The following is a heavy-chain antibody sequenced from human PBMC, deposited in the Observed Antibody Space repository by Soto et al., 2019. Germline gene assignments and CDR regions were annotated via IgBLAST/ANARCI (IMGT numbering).Heavy chain of an antibody. CDR3: ARQGSGYSYGQYYYYGMDV. J-gene: IGHJ6*02. D-gene: IGHD5-18*01. CDR1: GGSISSSSYY. V-gene: IGHV4-39*01. CDR2: IYYSGST. Sequence: PSETLSLTCTVSGGSISSSSYYWGWIRQPPGKGLEWIGSIYYSGSTYYNPSLKSRVTISVDTSKNQFSLKLSSVTAADTAVYYCARQGSGYSYGQYYYYGMDVWGQGTTVTAP.